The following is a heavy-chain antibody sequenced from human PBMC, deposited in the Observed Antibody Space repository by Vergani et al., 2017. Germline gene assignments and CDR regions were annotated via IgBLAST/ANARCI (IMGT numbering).Heavy chain of an antibody. D-gene: IGHD1-1*01. V-gene: IGHV3-9*01. J-gene: IGHJ4*02. CDR1: GFNFDDYA. CDR3: AKPNNWSPSPYYFDH. CDR2: ISWNSGSI. Sequence: EVQLVESGGCLVQPGRSLRLSCAASGFNFDDYAMHWVRQAPRKGLEWVSGISWNSGSIGYADSVQGRFTISRDNAKNSLYLQMNSLRAEDTALYYCAKPNNWSPSPYYFDHWGQGTLVTVSS.